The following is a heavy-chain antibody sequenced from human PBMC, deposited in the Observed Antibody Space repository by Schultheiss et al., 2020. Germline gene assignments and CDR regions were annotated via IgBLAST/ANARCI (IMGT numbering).Heavy chain of an antibody. CDR1: GGSISSSSYY. V-gene: IGHV4-39*07. CDR3: ARGPLMTTMTTLLDY. CDR2: IYYSGST. J-gene: IGHJ4*02. Sequence: SESLSLTCTVSGGSISSSSYYWGWIRQPPGKGLAWIGSIYYSGSTYYNPSLKSRVTISVDTSKNQFSLKLSSVTAADTAVYYCARGPLMTTMTTLLDYWGQGTLVTVSS. D-gene: IGHD4-17*01.